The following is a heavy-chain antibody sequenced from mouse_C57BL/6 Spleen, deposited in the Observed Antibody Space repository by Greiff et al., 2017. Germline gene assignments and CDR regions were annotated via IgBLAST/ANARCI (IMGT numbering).Heavy chain of an antibody. J-gene: IGHJ2*01. V-gene: IGHV1-76*01. Sequence: VQLQQSGAELVRPGASVKLSYKASGYTFTDYYINWVKQRPGQGLEWIARIYPGSGNTYYNEKFKGKATLTAEKSSSTAYMQLSSLTSEDSAVYFCAGGDYWGQGTTLTVSS. CDR2: IYPGSGNT. CDR1: GYTFTDYY. CDR3: AGGDY.